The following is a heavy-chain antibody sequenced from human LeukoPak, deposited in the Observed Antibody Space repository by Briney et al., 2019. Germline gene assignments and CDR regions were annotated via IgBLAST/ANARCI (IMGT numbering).Heavy chain of an antibody. J-gene: IGHJ4*02. CDR2: ISGSGGST. CDR1: GFTFSSYA. D-gene: IGHD6-13*01. V-gene: IGHV3-23*01. Sequence: GGSLRLSCAASGFTFSSYAMSWVRQAPGKGLEWVSAISGSGGSTYYADSVKGRFTISRENSKNTLYLQMNSLRSEDKAVYFCAKNLGPIAAANDFDYWGQGTLVTVSS. CDR3: AKNLGPIAAANDFDY.